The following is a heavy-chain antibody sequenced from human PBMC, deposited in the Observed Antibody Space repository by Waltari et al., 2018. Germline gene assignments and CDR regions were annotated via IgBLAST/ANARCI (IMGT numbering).Heavy chain of an antibody. CDR2: ISSSSSTI. J-gene: IGHJ4*02. V-gene: IGHV3-48*01. D-gene: IGHD6-6*01. CDR3: ARDYRSSSGRTLDY. CDR1: GFDFSSYS. Sequence: EVQLVESGGGLVQNGGSLRLSCAFSGFDFSSYSMNWVRQAPGKGLEWVSYISSSSSTIYYADSVKGRFTISRDNAKNSLYLQMNSLRAEDTAVYYCARDYRSSSGRTLDYWGQGTLVTVSS.